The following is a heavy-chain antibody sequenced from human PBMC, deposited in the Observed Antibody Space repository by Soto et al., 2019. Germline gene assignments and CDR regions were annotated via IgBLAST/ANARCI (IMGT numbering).Heavy chain of an antibody. CDR1: GGSISNYY. V-gene: IGHV4-59*01. CDR3: ARTSYIGSFFDY. J-gene: IGHJ4*02. D-gene: IGHD1-26*01. CDR2: IYYSGST. Sequence: PSETLSLTCSVSGGSISNYYWSWIRQPPGKGLEWIGYIYYSGSTNYNPSLRSRVTISVDTSKNQFSLKLNSVTAADTAVYYCARTSYIGSFFDYWGQGTLVPV.